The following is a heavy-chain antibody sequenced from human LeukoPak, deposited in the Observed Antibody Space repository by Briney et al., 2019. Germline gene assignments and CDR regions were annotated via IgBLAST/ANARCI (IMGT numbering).Heavy chain of an antibody. V-gene: IGHV1-2*02. CDR3: ARDGFYSGSSNWFDP. Sequence: ASVRVSCKASGYTFTGYYMHWVRQAPGQGLEWMGWINPNSGGTNCAQKFQGRVTMTRDTSISTAYMELSRLRSDDTAVYYCARDGFYSGSSNWFDPWGQGTLVTVSS. CDR1: GYTFTGYY. J-gene: IGHJ5*02. CDR2: INPNSGGT. D-gene: IGHD1-26*01.